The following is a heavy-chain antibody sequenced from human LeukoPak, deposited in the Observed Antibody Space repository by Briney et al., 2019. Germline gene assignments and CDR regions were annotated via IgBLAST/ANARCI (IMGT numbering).Heavy chain of an antibody. CDR2: MNPNSGNT. CDR3: ARGRRVVGATTFRYYYYMDV. CDR1: GYTFTSYD. D-gene: IGHD1-26*01. Sequence: GASVKVSCKASGYTFTSYDINWVRQATGQGREWMGWMNPNSGNTGYAQKFQGRVSITRNTSISTAYMELSSLRSEDTAVYYCARGRRVVGATTFRYYYYMDVWGKGTTVTVSS. J-gene: IGHJ6*03. V-gene: IGHV1-8*03.